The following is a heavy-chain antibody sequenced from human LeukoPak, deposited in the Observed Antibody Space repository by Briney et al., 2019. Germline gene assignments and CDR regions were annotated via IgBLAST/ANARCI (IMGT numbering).Heavy chain of an antibody. CDR1: GYTFTSYD. Sequence: ASVKVSCKASGYTFTSYDINWVRQATGQGLEWMGWMNPNSGNTGYAQKFQGRVTMTRNTSISTAYMELSSLRSEDTAVYYCARGLRFLEWSNYCGMDVWGQGTTVTVSS. CDR3: ARGLRFLEWSNYCGMDV. D-gene: IGHD3-3*01. J-gene: IGHJ6*02. CDR2: MNPNSGNT. V-gene: IGHV1-8*01.